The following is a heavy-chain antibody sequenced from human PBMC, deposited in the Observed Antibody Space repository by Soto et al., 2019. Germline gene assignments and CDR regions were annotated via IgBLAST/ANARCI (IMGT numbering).Heavy chain of an antibody. CDR1: GFTFSSYE. V-gene: IGHV3-48*03. J-gene: IGHJ6*02. Sequence: EVQLVESGGGLVQAGGSLRLFCAVSGFTFSSYEMNWVRQAPGKGLEWVSYIGTSGKTIYYADSVRGRFTISRDNAKNSLYLQMKSQRAEATDVSFCARAQDIYSGKYDYVLDVWGRGTPVTVSS. D-gene: IGHD4-4*01. CDR2: IGTSGKTI. CDR3: ARAQDIYSGKYDYVLDV.